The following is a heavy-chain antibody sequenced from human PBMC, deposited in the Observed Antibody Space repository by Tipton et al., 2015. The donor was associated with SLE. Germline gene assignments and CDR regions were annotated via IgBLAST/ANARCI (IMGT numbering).Heavy chain of an antibody. CDR3: ARRAYGDYGFDY. Sequence: TLSLTCTVSGDSISSDIHYWGWIRQPPGKGLEWIGSVFYTGTTSYNSSFKSRVAISIDTSKNHFSLRLTSVTAADTAVYYCARRAYGDYGFDYWGQGTLVTVSS. CDR2: VFYTGTT. D-gene: IGHD4-17*01. V-gene: IGHV4-39*07. CDR1: GDSISSDIHY. J-gene: IGHJ4*02.